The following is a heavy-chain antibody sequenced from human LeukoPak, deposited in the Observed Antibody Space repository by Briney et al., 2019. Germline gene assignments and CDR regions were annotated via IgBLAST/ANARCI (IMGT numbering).Heavy chain of an antibody. V-gene: IGHV5-51*01. CDR3: ARSPMVRGVISLFDY. CDR2: IYPGDSDT. J-gene: IGHJ4*02. D-gene: IGHD3-10*01. CDR1: GYSFTSYW. Sequence: PGESLKISCKGSGYSFTSYWIGWVRQMPGKGLEWMGIIYPGDSDTRYSPSFQGQVTISADKSISTAYLQWSSLKASDTAMYYCARSPMVRGVISLFDYWGQGTLVTVSS.